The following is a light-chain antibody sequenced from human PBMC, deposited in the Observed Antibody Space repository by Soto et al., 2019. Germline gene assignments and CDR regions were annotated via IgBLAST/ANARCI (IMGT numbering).Light chain of an antibody. CDR2: DAS. CDR3: QQYGPSPMYT. J-gene: IGKJ2*01. Sequence: EILLAQSPATLSLSPGERATLSCKASQDVSIFLAWYQQKPGQAPRLLIHDASNRATGVPARFSGSGSGRDFTLTITSLEPEDFAVYYCQQYGPSPMYTFGQGTNLEIK. V-gene: IGKV3-11*02. CDR1: QDVSIF.